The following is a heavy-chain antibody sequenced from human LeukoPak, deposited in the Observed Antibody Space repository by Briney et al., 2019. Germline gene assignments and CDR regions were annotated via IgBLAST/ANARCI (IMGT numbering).Heavy chain of an antibody. CDR1: GYSFTSYC. CDR3: GMSGDRVPLQDDVFDV. J-gene: IGHJ3*01. D-gene: IGHD1-26*01. CDR2: IYPGDSGP. Sequence: GESLKISCKVSGYSFTSYCIGWVRQMPGKGLGWMGIIYPGDSGPTYSPSFQGQVTISVDKSINTAYLQWSSLQASDTAMYYCGMSGDRVPLQDDVFDVWGQGTMVTVST. V-gene: IGHV5-51*01.